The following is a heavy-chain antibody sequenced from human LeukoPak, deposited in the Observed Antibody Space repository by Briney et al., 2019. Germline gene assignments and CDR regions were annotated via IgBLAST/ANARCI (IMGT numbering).Heavy chain of an antibody. CDR2: IIPIFGTA. V-gene: IGHV1-69*06. J-gene: IGHJ5*02. Sequence: SVKVSCKASGGTFSSYAISWVRQAPGQGLEWMGGIIPIFGTANYAQKFQGRVTITVDKSTSTAYMELSSLRSEDTAVYYCANAVVVPAAIPFDPWGQGTLVTVSS. CDR3: ANAVVVPAAIPFDP. CDR1: GGTFSSYA. D-gene: IGHD2-2*01.